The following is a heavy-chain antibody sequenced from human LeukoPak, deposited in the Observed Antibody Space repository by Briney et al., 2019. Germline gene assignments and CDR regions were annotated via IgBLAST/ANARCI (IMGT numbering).Heavy chain of an antibody. CDR2: ISSSSRYI. J-gene: IGHJ4*02. V-gene: IGHV3-21*01. Sequence: GGSLRLSCAASGFTFSSYSMNWVRQAPGKGLEWVSSISSSSRYIYYADSVKGRFTISRDNAKNSLYLQMNSLRAEDTAVYYCARGLYGSSSLFDYWGQGTLVTVSS. CDR3: ARGLYGSSSLFDY. CDR1: GFTFSSYS. D-gene: IGHD6-13*01.